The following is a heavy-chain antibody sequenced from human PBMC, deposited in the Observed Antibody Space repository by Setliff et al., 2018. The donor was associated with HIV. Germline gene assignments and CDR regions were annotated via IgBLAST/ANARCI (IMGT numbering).Heavy chain of an antibody. V-gene: IGHV5-51*01. CDR3: ARHGQYGSGSYYNRPFDY. D-gene: IGHD3-10*01. CDR1: GYSFTSYW. CDR2: IYPGDSDT. J-gene: IGHJ4*02. Sequence: PGESLKISCKGSGYSFTSYWIAWLRQMPGKGLGWMGIIYPGDSDTRYSPSFQGQVTISADKSISTAYLQWSSLKASDTAMYYCARHGQYGSGSYYNRPFDYWGRGTLVTVSS.